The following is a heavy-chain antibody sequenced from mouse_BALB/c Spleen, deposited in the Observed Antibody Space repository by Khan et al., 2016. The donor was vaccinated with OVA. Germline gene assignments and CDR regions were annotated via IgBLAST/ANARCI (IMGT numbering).Heavy chain of an antibody. J-gene: IGHJ3*01. Sequence: EVQLQQSGTVLARPGASVKMSCKASGYSFTSYLIHWVKQRPGQGLEWIGDIYPGNSDTTYNQKFKDKATLTAGTSANPAYMELSSLTNEDSAVYYCARGGYSSFAYWGQETLVTVSA. CDR1: GYSFTSYL. CDR3: ARGGYSSFAY. V-gene: IGHV1-5*01. CDR2: IYPGNSDT. D-gene: IGHD1-3*01.